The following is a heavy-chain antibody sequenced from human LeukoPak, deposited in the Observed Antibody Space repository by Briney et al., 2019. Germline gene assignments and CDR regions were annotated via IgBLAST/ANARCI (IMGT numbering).Heavy chain of an antibody. D-gene: IGHD3-22*01. Sequence: KSGGSLRLSCAASGFTFSDYYMGWIRQAPGKGLEWVTYISGSSSYTNYADSVKGRFTISRDNAKNSLYLQMNSLRAEDTAVYYCARHGLYDSSDYWTFQHWGQGTLVTVSS. J-gene: IGHJ1*01. CDR3: ARHGLYDSSDYWTFQH. CDR2: ISGSSSYT. CDR1: GFTFSDYY. V-gene: IGHV3-11*06.